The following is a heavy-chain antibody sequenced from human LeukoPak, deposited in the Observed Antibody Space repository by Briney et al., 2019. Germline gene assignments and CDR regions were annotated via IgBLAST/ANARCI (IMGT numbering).Heavy chain of an antibody. Sequence: GRSLRLSCAASGFTFSSYSMNWVRQAPGKGLDWVSSISGSGGSTHYADSVKGRFTISRDNSKDTLYLQMNSLRAEDTAVYYCAKTGGWYEVIWGQGTMVTVSS. CDR3: AKTGGWYEVI. CDR1: GFTFSSYS. CDR2: ISGSGGST. D-gene: IGHD6-19*01. J-gene: IGHJ3*02. V-gene: IGHV3-23*01.